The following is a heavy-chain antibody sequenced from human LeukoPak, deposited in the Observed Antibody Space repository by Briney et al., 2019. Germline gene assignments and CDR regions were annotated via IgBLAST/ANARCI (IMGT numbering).Heavy chain of an antibody. CDR1: GFTVSSNY. CDR3: ARALSGTYYPYYSDY. D-gene: IGHD1-26*01. CDR2: IYSGGST. Sequence: TGGSLRLSCAASGFTVSSNYMSWVRQAPGKGLEWVSVIYSGGSTYYADSVKGRFTISRDNSKNTLYLQMNSLRAEDTAVYYCARALSGTYYPYYSDYWGQGTLVTVSS. V-gene: IGHV3-53*01. J-gene: IGHJ4*02.